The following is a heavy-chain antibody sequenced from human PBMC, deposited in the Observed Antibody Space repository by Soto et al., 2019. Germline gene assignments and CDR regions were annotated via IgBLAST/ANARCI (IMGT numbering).Heavy chain of an antibody. CDR2: IYYSGST. J-gene: IGHJ4*02. V-gene: IGHV4-39*01. CDR3: ASSPRVQYYYDSSGYLN. Sequence: QLQLQESGPGLVKPSETLSLTCTVSGGSISSSSYYWGWIRQPPGKGLEWIGSIYYSGSTYYNPSLKSRVTISVDTSKNQFSLKLSSVTAADTAVYYCASSPRVQYYYDSSGYLNWGQGTLVTVSS. CDR1: GGSISSSSYY. D-gene: IGHD3-22*01.